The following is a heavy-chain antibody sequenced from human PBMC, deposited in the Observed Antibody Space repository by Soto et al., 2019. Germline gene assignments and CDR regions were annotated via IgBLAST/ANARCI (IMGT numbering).Heavy chain of an antibody. CDR3: VACGYGDYPRY. CDR1: GGSFSGYY. Sequence: SETLSPTCAVYGGSFSGYYWGWIRQPPGKGLEWIGEINHSGSTNYNPSLKSRLTISVDTSKNQFSLKLSSVTAADTALYYCVACGYGDYPRYWGQGTLVTVSS. CDR2: INHSGST. J-gene: IGHJ4*02. V-gene: IGHV4-34*01. D-gene: IGHD4-17*01.